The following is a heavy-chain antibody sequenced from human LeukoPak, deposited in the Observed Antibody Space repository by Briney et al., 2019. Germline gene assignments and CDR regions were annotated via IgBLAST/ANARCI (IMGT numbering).Heavy chain of an antibody. Sequence: EASVKASCKASGYTFTSYGISWVRQAPGQGLEWMGWINPNSGGTNYAQKFQGRVTMTRDTSISTAYMELSRLGSDDTAVYYCAPEGGVIAAAGTQVGEYFQHWGQGTLVTVSS. CDR1: GYTFTSYG. CDR2: INPNSGGT. CDR3: APEGGVIAAAGTQVGEYFQH. V-gene: IGHV1-2*02. D-gene: IGHD6-13*01. J-gene: IGHJ1*01.